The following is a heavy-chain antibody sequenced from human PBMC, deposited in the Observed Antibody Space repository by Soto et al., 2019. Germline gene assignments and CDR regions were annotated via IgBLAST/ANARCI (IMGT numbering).Heavy chain of an antibody. J-gene: IGHJ2*01. Sequence: EVQLLESGGGLAQPGGSLRLSCAASGFSFSYYAISWVRQAPGKGLEWVSGISGSGGTTYYAASVKGRITISKDKAKNTLYLYLNSLRAEDTAVYYCTKNPDYWYFDLWGRGTPVTVSS. CDR3: TKNPDYWYFDL. V-gene: IGHV3-23*01. CDR1: GFSFSYYA. CDR2: ISGSGGTT.